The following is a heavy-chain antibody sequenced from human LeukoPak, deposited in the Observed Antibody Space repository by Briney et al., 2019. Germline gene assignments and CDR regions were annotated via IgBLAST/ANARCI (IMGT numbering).Heavy chain of an antibody. CDR3: TKHAEISYNSIVLLLAS. J-gene: IGHJ5*02. D-gene: IGHD2/OR15-2a*01. CDR1: GFTFSNAW. Sequence: PGGSLRLSCAASGFTFSNAWMSWVRQARGKGLEWVGRIKSKTDGGTTDYAAPVKGRFTISRDDSKNTLYLQMNSLKTEDTAGYYVTKHAEISYNSIVLLLASWGRGTRVTAAS. V-gene: IGHV3-15*01. CDR2: IKSKTDGGTT.